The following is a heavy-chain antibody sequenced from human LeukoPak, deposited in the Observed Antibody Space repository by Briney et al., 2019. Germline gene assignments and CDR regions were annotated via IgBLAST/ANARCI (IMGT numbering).Heavy chain of an antibody. CDR1: GFPFSASA. V-gene: IGHV3-23*01. CDR3: ATVKYDYGDPVGWFDP. D-gene: IGHD4-17*01. CDR2: ILSTGTT. Sequence: GGSLRLSCAASGFPFSASAMTWVRQAPGKGLEWVSHILSTGTTYYADSVRGRFTISRDNSKNTLYFLMTSLRADDTAVYYCATVKYDYGDPVGWFDPWGQGTLVTVSS. J-gene: IGHJ5*02.